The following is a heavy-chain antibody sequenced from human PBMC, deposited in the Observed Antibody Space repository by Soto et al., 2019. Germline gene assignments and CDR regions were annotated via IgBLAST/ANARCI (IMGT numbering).Heavy chain of an antibody. CDR1: GYAFTSYY. V-gene: IGHV1-46*01. D-gene: IGHD3-22*01. Sequence: ASVKVSCKASGYAFTSYYMHWVRQAPGQGLELMGIINPSGGSTSYAQKFQGRVTMTRDTSTSTVYMELSSLRSEDTAVYYCAREQIVVVMSTRSQNAFDIWGQ. J-gene: IGHJ3*02. CDR2: INPSGGST. CDR3: AREQIVVVMSTRSQNAFDI.